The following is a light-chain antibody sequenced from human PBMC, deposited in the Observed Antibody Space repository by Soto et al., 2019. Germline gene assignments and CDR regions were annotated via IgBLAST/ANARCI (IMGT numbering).Light chain of an antibody. CDR1: PSVSSSY. Sequence: EIVLTQSPGTLSLSPGEKITLSCRASPSVSSSYLSWYQQKPGQAPRLLLYGSSRRATGIPDRFSGGESGTDFTLTVSRLEPEDFAVYFCQHYGSSPYTFGQGTKLEIK. CDR2: GSS. CDR3: QHYGSSPYT. J-gene: IGKJ2*01. V-gene: IGKV3-20*01.